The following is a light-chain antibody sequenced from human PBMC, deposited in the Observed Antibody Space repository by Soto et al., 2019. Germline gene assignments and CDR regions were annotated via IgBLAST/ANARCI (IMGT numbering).Light chain of an antibody. V-gene: IGKV1-39*01. CDR3: QQSYSAPLT. CDR2: APS. J-gene: IGKJ4*01. CDR1: RSISNY. Sequence: DIQMTQSPSSLSASVGDRVTITCRASRSISNYLNWYQQKQGKAPKLLIYAPSTLQSGAPSRFSGSGSGADFTLTISSLQPEDSASYFCQQSYSAPLTFGGGTKVEVK.